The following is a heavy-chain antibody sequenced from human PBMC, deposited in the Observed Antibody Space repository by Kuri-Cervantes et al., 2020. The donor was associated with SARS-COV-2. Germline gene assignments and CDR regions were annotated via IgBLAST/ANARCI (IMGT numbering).Heavy chain of an antibody. D-gene: IGHD2-21*01. CDR3: ARVGGDEPTFDY. V-gene: IGHV1-69*05. Sequence: SVKVSCKASGYTFTSYYMHWVRQAPGQGLEWMGGIIPIFGTANYAQKFQGRVTITTDESTSTAYMELSSLRSEDTAVYYCARVGGDEPTFDYWGQGTLVTVSS. CDR1: GYTFTSYY. CDR2: IIPIFGTA. J-gene: IGHJ4*02.